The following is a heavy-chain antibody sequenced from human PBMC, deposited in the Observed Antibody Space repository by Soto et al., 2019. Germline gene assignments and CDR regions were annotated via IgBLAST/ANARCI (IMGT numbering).Heavy chain of an antibody. Sequence: EVQLLESGGGLVQPGGSLRLSCAASGFTFSSYAMSWVRQAPGKGLEWVSAISGSGGSTYYADSVKGRFTISRDNSKNTLYLQMNSLRAEDTAVYYCAKDAMVRGVIIYHYYYYGMDVWGQGTTVTVSS. CDR1: GFTFSSYA. J-gene: IGHJ6*02. D-gene: IGHD3-10*01. CDR2: ISGSGGST. CDR3: AKDAMVRGVIIYHYYYYGMDV. V-gene: IGHV3-23*01.